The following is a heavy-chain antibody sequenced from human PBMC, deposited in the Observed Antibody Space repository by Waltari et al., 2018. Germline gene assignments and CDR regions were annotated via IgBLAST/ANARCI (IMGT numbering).Heavy chain of an antibody. J-gene: IGHJ3*02. V-gene: IGHV3-33*01. Sequence: QVQLVASGGGVVQPGRSLRLSCAESGFTFSSYGMPWVRQAPGKGLEWVAVIWYDGSNKYYADSVKGRFTISRDNSKNTLYLQMNSLRAEDTAVYYCARPSDSNGYTDAFDIWGQGTMVTVSS. CDR2: IWYDGSNK. CDR1: GFTFSSYG. CDR3: ARPSDSNGYTDAFDI. D-gene: IGHD3-22*01.